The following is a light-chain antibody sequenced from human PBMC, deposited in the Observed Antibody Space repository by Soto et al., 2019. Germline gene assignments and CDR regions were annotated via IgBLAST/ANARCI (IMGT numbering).Light chain of an antibody. CDR2: AAS. CDR1: QGISNY. V-gene: IGKV1-27*01. CDR3: QKYNSALWT. J-gene: IGKJ1*01. Sequence: DIQMTQSPSSLSASVGDRVTITCRASQGISNYLAWYQQKPGKVPKLLIYAASTLKSVVPSRFSGSGSGTDFTLTISSMKPEDVATDYCQKYNSALWTFGQGTKVEI.